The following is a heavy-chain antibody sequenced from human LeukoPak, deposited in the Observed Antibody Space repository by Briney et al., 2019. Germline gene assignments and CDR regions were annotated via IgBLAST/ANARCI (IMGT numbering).Heavy chain of an antibody. CDR1: GDSISSGDYY. CDR3: ARDSGQGGGLDVFY. V-gene: IGHV4-61*02. Sequence: SQTLSLTCTVSGDSISSGDYYWSWIRQPAGKELEWIGRISSSGSTNYNPSLKSRVTISVDTSKNQFSLKLSSVTAADTAVYYCARDSGQGGGLDVFYWGQGTLVTVSS. D-gene: IGHD2-15*01. CDR2: ISSSGST. J-gene: IGHJ4*02.